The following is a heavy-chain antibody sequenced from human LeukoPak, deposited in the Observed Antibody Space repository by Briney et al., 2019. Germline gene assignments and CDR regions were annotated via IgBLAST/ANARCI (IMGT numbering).Heavy chain of an antibody. CDR1: GFTFSSYG. J-gene: IGHJ4*02. CDR3: ARVRLYYDYFDY. V-gene: IGHV3-23*01. CDR2: ISGSGGST. D-gene: IGHD2-8*01. Sequence: GGSLRLSCAASGFTFSSYGMSWVRQAPGKGLEWVSAISGSGGSTYYADSVKGRFTISRDSAKNSLYLQMNSLRAEDTAVYYCARVRLYYDYFDYWGQGTLVTVSS.